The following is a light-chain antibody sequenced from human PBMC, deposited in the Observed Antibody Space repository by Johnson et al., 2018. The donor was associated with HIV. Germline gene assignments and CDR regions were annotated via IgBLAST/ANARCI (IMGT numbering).Light chain of an antibody. Sequence: QSVLTQPPSVSAAPGQKVTISCSGSSSNIGNNYVSWYQQLPGTAPKLLIYENNKRPSGIPDRFSGSKSGTSSTLGITGLQTGDEADYYCGTWDSILSADVFGTGTNVTVL. V-gene: IGLV1-51*02. CDR3: GTWDSILSADV. CDR1: SSNIGNNY. CDR2: ENN. J-gene: IGLJ1*01.